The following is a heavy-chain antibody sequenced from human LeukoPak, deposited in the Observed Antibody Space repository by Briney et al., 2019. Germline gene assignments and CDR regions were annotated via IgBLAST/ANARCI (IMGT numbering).Heavy chain of an antibody. CDR2: ITSSGTAI. Sequence: GGSLRLSCSASGFSFSDYYMSWIRQAPGKGLEWISYITSSGTAIYYADPVRGRFTISRDNVKNSLYLQMDSLRDEDTAVYYCASDIAGTSGDYWGQGTLVSASS. CDR1: GFSFSDYY. V-gene: IGHV3-11*01. D-gene: IGHD1-20*01. CDR3: ASDIAGTSGDY. J-gene: IGHJ4*02.